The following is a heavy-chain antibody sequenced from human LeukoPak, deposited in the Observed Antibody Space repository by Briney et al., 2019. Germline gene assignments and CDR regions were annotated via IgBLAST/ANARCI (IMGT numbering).Heavy chain of an antibody. V-gene: IGHV4-39*01. D-gene: IGHD3-22*01. CDR3: ARLGYDSSGRYFDY. Sequence: SETLSLTCTVSGGSISSSSYYWGWIRQPPGEGLEWIGSIYYSGSTYYNPSLKSRVTISVDTSKNQFSLKLSSVTAADTAVYYCARLGYDSSGRYFDYWGQGTLVTVSS. J-gene: IGHJ4*02. CDR1: GGSISSSSYY. CDR2: IYYSGST.